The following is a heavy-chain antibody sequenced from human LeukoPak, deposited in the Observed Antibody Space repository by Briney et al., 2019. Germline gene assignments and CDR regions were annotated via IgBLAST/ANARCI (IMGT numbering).Heavy chain of an antibody. J-gene: IGHJ6*04. Sequence: GGSLRLSCAASGFTFSSYGMHWVRQAPGKGLEWVAVIWYDGSNKYYADSVKGRFTISRDNSKNTLYLQMNSLRAEDTAVYYCAREPVVWSTNYYGTDVWGKGTTVTVSS. CDR3: AREPVVWSTNYYGTDV. CDR2: IWYDGSNK. V-gene: IGHV3-33*01. D-gene: IGHD2-2*01. CDR1: GFTFSSYG.